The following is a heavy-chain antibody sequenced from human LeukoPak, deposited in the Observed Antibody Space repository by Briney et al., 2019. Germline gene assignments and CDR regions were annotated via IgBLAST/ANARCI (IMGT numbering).Heavy chain of an antibody. D-gene: IGHD3-10*01. J-gene: IGHJ4*02. Sequence: GGSLRLSCAASGFTFTSYSMNWVRQAPGKGLERVSYISSSSSIIYYADSVKGRFTISRDNAKNSLYLQMNSLRAEDTAVYYCANLGGPDLWFGSTTTFNIGGYWGQGTLVTVSS. CDR3: ANLGGPDLWFGSTTTFNIGGY. CDR1: GFTFTSYS. CDR2: ISSSSSII. V-gene: IGHV3-48*04.